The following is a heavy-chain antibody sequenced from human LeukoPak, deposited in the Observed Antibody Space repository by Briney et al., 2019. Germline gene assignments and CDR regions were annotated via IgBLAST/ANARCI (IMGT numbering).Heavy chain of an antibody. CDR1: GGTFSSYA. D-gene: IGHD3-22*01. CDR3: ARLSYDTSVSAGGYFDY. Sequence: ASVKVSCKASGGTFSSYAISWVRQAPGQGLEWMGGIIPIFGTPNYAQNFQGRVTITADESTSTAYMELSSLRSEVTAVYYCARLSYDTSVSAGGYFDYWGQGTLVTVSS. J-gene: IGHJ4*02. CDR2: IIPIFGTP. V-gene: IGHV1-69*13.